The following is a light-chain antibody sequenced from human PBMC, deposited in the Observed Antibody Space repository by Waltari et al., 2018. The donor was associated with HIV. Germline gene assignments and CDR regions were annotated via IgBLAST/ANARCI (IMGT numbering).Light chain of an antibody. J-gene: IGLJ3*02. V-gene: IGLV2-8*01. CDR2: EVS. CDR1: SNNVGGYNY. CDR3: SSYAGSNNLV. Sequence: QSALTQSPSASGSPGQSVTISCTGTSNNVGGYNYVSWYQQHPGKAPKLMIYEVSKRPSGVPDRFSGSKSGNTASLTVSRLQAEDEADYYCSSYAGSNNLVFGGGTKLTVL.